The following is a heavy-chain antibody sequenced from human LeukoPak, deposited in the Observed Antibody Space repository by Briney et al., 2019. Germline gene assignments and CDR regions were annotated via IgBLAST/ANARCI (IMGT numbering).Heavy chain of an antibody. CDR2: IYYGGST. CDR3: ARTFDRGWHFDY. Sequence: SETLSLTCTVSGGSISGYYWSWIRQPPRKGLEWIGFIYYGGSTNYNPSLKSRVTISVDTSKNRFSLKLSSVTAADTAVYYCARTFDRGWHFDYWGQGTLVTVSS. D-gene: IGHD6-19*01. V-gene: IGHV4-59*01. J-gene: IGHJ4*02. CDR1: GGSISGYY.